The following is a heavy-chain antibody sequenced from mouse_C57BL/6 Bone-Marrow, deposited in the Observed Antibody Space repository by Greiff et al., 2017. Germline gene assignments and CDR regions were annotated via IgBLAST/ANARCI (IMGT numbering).Heavy chain of an antibody. CDR3: ARRGDSYYGWCTY. V-gene: IGHV1-80*01. CDR2: IYPGDGDT. D-gene: IGHD2-12*01. J-gene: IGHJ3*01. Sequence: QVQLQQSGAELVKPGASVKISCKASGYAFSSYWMNWVKQRPGKGLEWIGQIYPGDGDTNYNGKFKGKATLTADKSSSTAYMQLSSRTSEDTAVYFCARRGDSYYGWCTYWDQRTLVTIAA. CDR1: GYAFSSYW.